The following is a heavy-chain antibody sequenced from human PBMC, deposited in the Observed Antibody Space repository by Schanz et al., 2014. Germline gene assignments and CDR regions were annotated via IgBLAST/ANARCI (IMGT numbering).Heavy chain of an antibody. D-gene: IGHD4-17*01. J-gene: IGHJ4*02. V-gene: IGHV3-23*04. Sequence: VQMVESGGGVVQPGRSLRLSCAASGFTFSTYAMSWVRQAPGKGLEWVSAISSRGSYIHYADSVKGRFTISRDRFQNTLHRRMSSVRDEDAAVYYRERPRGDYGQVDYWGQGTLVTVSS. CDR3: ERPRGDYGQVDY. CDR2: ISSRGSYI. CDR1: GFTFSTYA.